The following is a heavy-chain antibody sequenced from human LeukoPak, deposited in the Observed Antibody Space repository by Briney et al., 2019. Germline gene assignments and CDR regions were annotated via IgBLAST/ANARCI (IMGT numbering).Heavy chain of an antibody. V-gene: IGHV3-23*01. Sequence: PGGSLRLSCAAFGFTFSSYAMSWVRQAPGKGLEWVSAISGSGGSTYYADSVKGRFTISRDNSKYTLYLQMNSLRAEDTAVYYCARSLTTVTPASGYWGQGTLVTVSS. CDR2: ISGSGGST. J-gene: IGHJ4*02. CDR1: GFTFSSYA. CDR3: ARSLTTVTPASGY. D-gene: IGHD4-17*01.